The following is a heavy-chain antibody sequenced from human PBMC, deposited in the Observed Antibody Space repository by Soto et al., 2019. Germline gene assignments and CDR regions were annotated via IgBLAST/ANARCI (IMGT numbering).Heavy chain of an antibody. CDR3: ARARWSVAEDPYYFDY. V-gene: IGHV3-13*01. CDR2: IGTAGDT. D-gene: IGHD6-19*01. J-gene: IGHJ4*02. Sequence: GGSLRLSCAASGFTFSSYYMHWVRQATGKGLEWVSAIGTAGDTYYPGSVKGRFTISRENAKNSLYLQMNSLRAGDTAVYYCARARWSVAEDPYYFDYWGQGTLVTVSS. CDR1: GFTFSSYY.